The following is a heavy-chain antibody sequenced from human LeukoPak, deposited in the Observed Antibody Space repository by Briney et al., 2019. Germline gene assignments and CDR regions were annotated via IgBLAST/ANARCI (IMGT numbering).Heavy chain of an antibody. CDR1: GFTFDDYA. Sequence: GGSLRLSCAASGFTFDDYAMHWVRQAPGKGLEWVSGLSWNSGSIGYADSVKGRFTISRDNAKNSLYLQMNSLRAEDTALYYCAKDLYGSGEAYFDYWGQGTLVTVSS. CDR3: AKDLYGSGEAYFDY. V-gene: IGHV3-9*01. D-gene: IGHD3-10*01. J-gene: IGHJ4*02. CDR2: LSWNSGSI.